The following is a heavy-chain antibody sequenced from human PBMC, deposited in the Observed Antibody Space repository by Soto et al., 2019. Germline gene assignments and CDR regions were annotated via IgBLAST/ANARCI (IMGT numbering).Heavy chain of an antibody. Sequence: PSETLSLTCTVSGGSMSSSSYYWGWIRQPPGKGLEWIGSIYYSGSTYYNPSLKSRVTISVDTSKNQFSLKLSSVTAADTAVYNCVSYCGGDCYSGDYGMDVWGQGTTVTVSS. J-gene: IGHJ6*02. V-gene: IGHV4-39*01. D-gene: IGHD2-21*02. CDR1: GGSMSSSSYY. CDR3: VSYCGGDCYSGDYGMDV. CDR2: IYYSGST.